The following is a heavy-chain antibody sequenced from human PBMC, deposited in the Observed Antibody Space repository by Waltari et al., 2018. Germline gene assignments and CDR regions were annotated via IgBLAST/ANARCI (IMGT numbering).Heavy chain of an antibody. CDR1: GFTFSSYS. J-gene: IGHJ4*02. CDR3: ARDLYGDYAIDY. CDR2: ISSSTSTI. V-gene: IGHV3-48*01. Sequence: EVQLVESGGGLVQPGGSRRLSCATSGFTFSSYSMNWVRQAPGKGLEWVSYISSSTSTIYYADSVKGRFTISRDNAKNSLSLQMNSLRAEDTAVYYCARDLYGDYAIDYWGQGTLVTVSS. D-gene: IGHD4-17*01.